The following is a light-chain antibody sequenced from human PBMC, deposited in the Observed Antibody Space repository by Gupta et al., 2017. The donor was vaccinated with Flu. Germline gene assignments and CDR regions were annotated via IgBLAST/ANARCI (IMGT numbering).Light chain of an antibody. V-gene: IGLV2-18*01. CDR3: SLSPSTNTLGV. Sequence: ISCTGTSSDVGRYNRVSWYQQPPGTAPKLIISEVSNRPSGVPDRFSGSKSGNTASLTIPGLQAEDEAACYCSLSPSTNTLGVFGGGTKRTV. CDR1: SSDVGRYNR. J-gene: IGLJ3*02. CDR2: EVS.